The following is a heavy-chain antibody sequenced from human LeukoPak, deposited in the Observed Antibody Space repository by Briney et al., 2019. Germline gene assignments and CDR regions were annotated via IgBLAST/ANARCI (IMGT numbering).Heavy chain of an antibody. D-gene: IGHD3-10*02. CDR3: AELGITMIGGV. Sequence: GGSLRLSCAASGFSFSSFSMNWVRQALGKGLEWVSYISGGSSFTYYVDSVKGRFTISRDNAKNSLYLQMNSLRAEDTAVYYCAELGITMIGGVWGKGTTVTISS. V-gene: IGHV3-21*01. CDR1: GFSFSSFS. J-gene: IGHJ6*04. CDR2: ISGGSSFT.